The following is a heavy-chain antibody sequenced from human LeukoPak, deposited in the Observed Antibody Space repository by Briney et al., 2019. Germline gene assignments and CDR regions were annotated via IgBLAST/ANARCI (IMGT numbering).Heavy chain of an antibody. CDR3: ARYSGTFSNSYFDC. V-gene: IGHV3-66*01. D-gene: IGHD1-26*01. CDR1: GFTVSNND. Sequence: GGSLRLSCAASGFTVSNNDMSWVRQAPGKGLEWVSLIYSGRSTYYADSVKGRFIISRDNSKNTLYLQMNSLRAEDTAVYYCARYSGTFSNSYFDCWGQGTLVTVSS. CDR2: IYSGRST. J-gene: IGHJ4*02.